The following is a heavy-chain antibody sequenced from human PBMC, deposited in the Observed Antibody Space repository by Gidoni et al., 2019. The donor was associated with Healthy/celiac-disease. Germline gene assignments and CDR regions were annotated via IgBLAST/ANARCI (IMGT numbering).Heavy chain of an antibody. J-gene: IGHJ1*01. CDR2: ISYDGSNK. D-gene: IGHD3-16*01. CDR3: ARGFYEGDYFQH. Sequence: QVPLVESGGGVVQPGRSLGLSCAASGFTFSSDAMHWVRQAPGKGLEWVAVISYDGSNKYYADSVKGRFTISRDNSKNTLYLQMNSLRAEDTAVYYCARGFYEGDYFQHWGQGTLVTVSS. V-gene: IGHV3-30-3*01. CDR1: GFTFSSDA.